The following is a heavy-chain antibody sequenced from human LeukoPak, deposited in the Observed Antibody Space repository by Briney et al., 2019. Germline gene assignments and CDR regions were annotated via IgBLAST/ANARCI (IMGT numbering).Heavy chain of an antibody. J-gene: IGHJ4*02. CDR3: ARDRPSGSYSPEFDY. CDR2: ISAYNGNT. D-gene: IGHD1-26*01. CDR1: GYTFTGHY. Sequence: ASVTVSCKASGYTFTGHYIHWVRQAPGQGLEWMGWISAYNGNTNYAQKLQGRVTMTTDTSTSTAYMELRSLRSDDTAVYYCARDRPSGSYSPEFDYWGQGTLVTVSS. V-gene: IGHV1-18*04.